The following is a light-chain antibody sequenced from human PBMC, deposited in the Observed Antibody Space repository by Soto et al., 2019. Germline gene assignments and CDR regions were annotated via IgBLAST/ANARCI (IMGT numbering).Light chain of an antibody. V-gene: IGKV1-5*01. CDR1: QRIIGW. Sequence: DIQMTQSPSTLSASVGDRVTITWRASQRIIGWLAWYQQKAGKAPSLLIYDVSRLQSGVPSSFSGSVSGTEFTLTTSTLPPDDFAPSYRQQYKDFRKLGQEIKMDI. CDR2: DVS. J-gene: IGKJ1*01. CDR3: QQYKDFRK.